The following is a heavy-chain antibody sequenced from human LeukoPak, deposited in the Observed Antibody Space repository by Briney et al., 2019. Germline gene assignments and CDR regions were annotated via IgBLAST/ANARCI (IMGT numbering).Heavy chain of an antibody. CDR1: GGSFSGYY. V-gene: IGHV4-34*01. Sequence: NSSETLSLTCAVYGGSFSGYYWSWIRQPPGKGLEWIGEINHSGSTNYNPSLQSRVTISVDTSKNQFSLKLSSVTAADTAVYYCAGGFYYYDSSGYSHWGQGTLVTVSS. CDR2: INHSGST. D-gene: IGHD3-22*01. J-gene: IGHJ4*02. CDR3: AGGFYYYDSSGYSH.